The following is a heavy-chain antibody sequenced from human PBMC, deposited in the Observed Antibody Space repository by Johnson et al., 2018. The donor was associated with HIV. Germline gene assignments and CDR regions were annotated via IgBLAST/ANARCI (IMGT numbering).Heavy chain of an antibody. Sequence: QVQLVESGGVVVQPGGSLRLSCAASGFTFSSYAMHWVRQAPGKGLEWVAVISYDGSNKYYADSVKGRFTISRDNSKNTLYLQMNSLRAEDTALYYCAKSPGKDHGGNSGAFDIWGQGTKVTVSS. CDR3: AKSPGKDHGGNSGAFDI. J-gene: IGHJ3*02. V-gene: IGHV3-30-3*01. CDR1: GFTFSSYA. D-gene: IGHD4-23*01. CDR2: ISYDGSNK.